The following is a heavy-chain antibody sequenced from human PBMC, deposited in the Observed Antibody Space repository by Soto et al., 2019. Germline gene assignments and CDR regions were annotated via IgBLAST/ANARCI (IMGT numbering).Heavy chain of an antibody. V-gene: IGHV4-39*01. CDR2: IYYSGST. CDR3: ARHVDNVVVVAASGHMDV. Sequence: SETLSLTCTVSGGSISSSSYYWGWIRQPPGKGLEWIGSIYYSGSTYYNPSLKSRVTISVDTSKNQFSLKLSSVTAADTAVYYCARHVDNVVVVAASGHMDVWGQGTTATVSS. CDR1: GGSISSSSYY. J-gene: IGHJ6*02. D-gene: IGHD2-15*01.